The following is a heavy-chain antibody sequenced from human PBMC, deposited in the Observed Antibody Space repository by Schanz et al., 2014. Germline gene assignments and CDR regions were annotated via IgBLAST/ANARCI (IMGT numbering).Heavy chain of an antibody. CDR3: VKGGTNTLDS. CDR2: IRGSGGGT. Sequence: KLVESGGGVVQPGRSLRLSCAASGFTFSSYAMSWVRQPPGKGLEWVSSIRGSGGGTDYADSVKGRFTISRDNSKNTLYLQMNSLRGDDTAIYYCVKGGTNTLDSWGQGTLVTVSS. CDR1: GFTFSSYA. V-gene: IGHV3-23*04. J-gene: IGHJ4*02.